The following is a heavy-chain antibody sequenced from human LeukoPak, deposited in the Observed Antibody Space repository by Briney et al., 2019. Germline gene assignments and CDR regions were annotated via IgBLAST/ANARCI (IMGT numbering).Heavy chain of an antibody. J-gene: IGHJ4*02. CDR2: ISSSSSTI. CDR1: GFTFSSYS. V-gene: IGHV3-48*01. Sequence: PRGSPRLSCAASGFTFSSYSMNWVRQAPGKGLEWVSYISSSSSTIYYAGSVKGRFTISRDNAKNSLFLQMNSLRAEDTAVYYCARSRGSSGSYPFDYWGQGTLVTVSS. CDR3: ARSRGSSGSYPFDY. D-gene: IGHD1-26*01.